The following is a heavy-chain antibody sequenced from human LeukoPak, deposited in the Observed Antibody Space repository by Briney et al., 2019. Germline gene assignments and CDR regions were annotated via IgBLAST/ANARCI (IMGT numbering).Heavy chain of an antibody. CDR1: GYSFTTYW. Sequence: GESLQISCKGSGYSFTTYWIAWVRQMPGKGLEWMGIIYPGDSDTRYSPSFQGQVTISADKSISTAYLQWSSLKASDTAMYYCARAAVAGTFSYFDYWGQGTLVTVSS. CDR3: ARAAVAGTFSYFDY. CDR2: IYPGDSDT. D-gene: IGHD6-19*01. J-gene: IGHJ4*02. V-gene: IGHV5-51*01.